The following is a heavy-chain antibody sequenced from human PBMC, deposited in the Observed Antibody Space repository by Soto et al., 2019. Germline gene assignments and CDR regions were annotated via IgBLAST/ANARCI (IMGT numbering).Heavy chain of an antibody. J-gene: IGHJ6*02. CDR1: GFTFSSYG. D-gene: IGHD5-12*01. V-gene: IGHV3-33*01. CDR2: IWYDGSNK. CDR3: AREGEDGYNFPYYYGMDV. Sequence: QVQLMESGGGVVQPGRSLRLSCAASGFTFSSYGMHWVRQAPGKGLEWVAVIWYDGSNKYYADSVKGRFTISRDNSKNTLYLQMNSLRAEDTAVYYCAREGEDGYNFPYYYGMDVWGQGTTVTVSS.